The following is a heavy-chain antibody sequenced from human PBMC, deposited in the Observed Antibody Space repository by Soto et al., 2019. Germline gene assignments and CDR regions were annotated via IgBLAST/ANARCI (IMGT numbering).Heavy chain of an antibody. V-gene: IGHV4-39*01. CDR3: EKNLPRTGRFDY. CDR1: GASLTSTTYF. J-gene: IGHJ4*02. CDR2: IYYSGKT. Sequence: PSETLSLTCSLSGASLTSTTYFWAWLRPSPGKGLEWGGIIYYSGKTQYNPSLKSRTTISVDRSRNQFSLQVSSVTAADTAVYYCEKNLPRTGRFDYWGQGTVVTVS.